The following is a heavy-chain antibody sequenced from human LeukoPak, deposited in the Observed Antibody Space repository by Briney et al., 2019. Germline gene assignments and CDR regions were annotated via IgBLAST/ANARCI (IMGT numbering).Heavy chain of an antibody. V-gene: IGHV3-7*04. CDR1: GFTFKNYW. J-gene: IGHJ4*02. CDR3: ARDPAAWDY. Sequence: PGRSLRLSCVASGFTFKNYWMSWVRQAPGEGLEWVANIEADGTEKYYVDSVKGRFTVSRDNARNSLYLQMSSLRVEDTAVYYCARDPAAWDYWGQGTLVTVSS. CDR2: IEADGTEK. D-gene: IGHD6-13*01.